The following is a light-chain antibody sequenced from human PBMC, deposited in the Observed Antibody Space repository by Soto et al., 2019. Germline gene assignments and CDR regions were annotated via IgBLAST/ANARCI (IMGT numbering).Light chain of an antibody. CDR3: NSYAGSNNV. CDR2: EVS. Sequence: QSVLTQPPSASGSPGQSVTISCTGTSSDVGGYNYVSWYQQHPGKAPKLMIYEVSERPSGVPDRFSGSKSSNTASLTVSGLQAEDEADYYCNSYAGSNNVFGTGTKVTVL. J-gene: IGLJ1*01. V-gene: IGLV2-8*01. CDR1: SSDVGGYNY.